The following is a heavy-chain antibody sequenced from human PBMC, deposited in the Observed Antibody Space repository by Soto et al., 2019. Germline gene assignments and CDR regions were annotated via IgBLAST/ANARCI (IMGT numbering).Heavy chain of an antibody. J-gene: IGHJ4*02. CDR3: ATEYGSGKFGCDY. CDR1: GYTFTDYY. Sequence: EVQLVQSGAEVKKPGATVKISCKVSGYTFTDYYMHWVQQAPGKGLEWMGLVDPEDGETIYAEKVQGRVTITPDTSPDTAYMELSSLRPKDTAVYYCATEYGSGKFGCDYWGQGTLVPVSS. D-gene: IGHD3-10*01. V-gene: IGHV1-69-2*01. CDR2: VDPEDGET.